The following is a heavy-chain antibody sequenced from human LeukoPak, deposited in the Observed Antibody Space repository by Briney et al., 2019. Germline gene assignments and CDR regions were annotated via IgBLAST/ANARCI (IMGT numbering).Heavy chain of an antibody. J-gene: IGHJ6*03. CDR3: AKGYSSPAPYYYYYMDV. Sequence: SETLSLTCTFSGGSISSYYWSWIRQLPGKGLEWIGYIYYSGSTNYSPSLKSRVTISVDTSKNQFSLKLSSVTAADTAVYYCAKGYSSPAPYYYYYMDVWGKGTTVTVSS. D-gene: IGHD6-13*01. V-gene: IGHV4-59*01. CDR1: GGSISSYY. CDR2: IYYSGST.